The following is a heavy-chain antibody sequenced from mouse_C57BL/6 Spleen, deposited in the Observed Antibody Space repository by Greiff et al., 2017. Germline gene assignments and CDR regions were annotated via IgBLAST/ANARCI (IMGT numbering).Heavy chain of an antibody. CDR3: AGYDYDGDAMGY. CDR2: IHPNSGST. D-gene: IGHD2-4*01. V-gene: IGHV1-64*01. J-gene: IGHJ4*01. CDR1: GYTFTSYW. Sequence: QVQLQQPGAELVKPGASVKLSCKASGYTFTSYWMNWVKQRPGQGLEWIGMIHPNSGSTNYNEKFKSKATLTVDKSTSTAYMQLGSLTSECSAVYDCAGYDYDGDAMGYWGQGTSVTVAS.